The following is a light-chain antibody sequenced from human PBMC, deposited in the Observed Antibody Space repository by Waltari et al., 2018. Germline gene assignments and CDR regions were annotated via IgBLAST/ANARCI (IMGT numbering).Light chain of an antibody. CDR3: AAWDDSLNGVV. J-gene: IGLJ3*02. V-gene: IGLV1-44*01. CDR1: SPNIGSNT. Sequence: QSVLTQPPSASETPGQRVTISCSGSSPNIGSNTVNWYQQLPGTAPKLLIYSNNQRPSGVPDRFSGSKSGTSASLAISGLQSEDEADYYCAAWDDSLNGVVFGGGTKLTVL. CDR2: SNN.